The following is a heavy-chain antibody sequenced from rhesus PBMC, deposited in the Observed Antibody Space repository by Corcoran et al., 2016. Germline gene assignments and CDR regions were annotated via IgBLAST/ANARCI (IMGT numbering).Heavy chain of an antibody. CDR3: TRRYGSWSGAEYFEF. V-gene: IGHV3-11*01. CDR1: GFTVSSYW. D-gene: IGHD6-13*01. Sequence: EVQLAESGGGLVQPGGSLRLSCAASGFTVSSYWMSWVRQDPVKGLEWLSDIYDGTVYDMNYVEGQFTVSRDKAKNWLYLQMNSLKAEDTAVYYCTRRYGSWSGAEYFEFWGQGALVTVSS. CDR2: IYDGTV. J-gene: IGHJ1*01.